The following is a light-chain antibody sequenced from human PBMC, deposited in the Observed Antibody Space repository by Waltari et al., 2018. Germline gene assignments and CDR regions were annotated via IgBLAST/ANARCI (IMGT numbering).Light chain of an antibody. CDR1: QSVLYSATNKHY. CDR3: QQYYSTPPLT. Sequence: DIVMTQSPDSLAVSLGERATIHCKSTQSVLYSATNKHYLAWYQQKPGQPPKLLIYWASTRESGVPDRFSGSGSGTDFTLTISSLQAEDVAVYYCQQYYSTPPLTFGGGTKVEIK. CDR2: WAS. V-gene: IGKV4-1*01. J-gene: IGKJ4*01.